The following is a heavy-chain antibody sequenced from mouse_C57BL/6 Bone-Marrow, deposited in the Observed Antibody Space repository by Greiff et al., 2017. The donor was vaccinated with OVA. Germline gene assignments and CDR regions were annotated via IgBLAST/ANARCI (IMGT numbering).Heavy chain of an antibody. J-gene: IGHJ4*01. D-gene: IGHD4-1*02. CDR2: IWRGGST. CDR1: GFSLTSYG. V-gene: IGHV2-2*01. CDR3: ARPTTGTSMDY. Sequence: QVQLKQSGPGLVQPSQSLSITCTVSGFSLTSYGVHWVRQSPGKGLEWLGVIWRGGSTDYNAAFISRLSISKDNSKSQVFFKMNSLQADDTAIYYCARPTTGTSMDYWGQGTSVTVSA.